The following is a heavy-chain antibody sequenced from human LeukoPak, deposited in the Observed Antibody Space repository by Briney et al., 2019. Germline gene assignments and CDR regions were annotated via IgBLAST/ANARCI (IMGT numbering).Heavy chain of an antibody. CDR1: GGTFSSYA. V-gene: IGHV1-69*13. J-gene: IGHJ4*02. D-gene: IGHD1-26*01. CDR3: ARAGIVGATRYYFDY. Sequence: ASVKVSCKASGGTFSSYAISWVRQAPGQGLEWMGGIIPIFGTVNYAQKFQGRVTITADESTSTAYMELSSLRSEDTAVYYCARAGIVGATRYYFDYWGQGTLVTVSS. CDR2: IIPIFGTV.